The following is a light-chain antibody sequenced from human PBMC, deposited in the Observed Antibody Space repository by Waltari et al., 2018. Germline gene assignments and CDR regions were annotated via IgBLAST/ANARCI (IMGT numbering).Light chain of an antibody. J-gene: IGLJ2*01. Sequence: QSALTQPPSVSGSPGQSVTISCTGTSSDVGGYNRVSWYQQPPGTAPKLIIFEVNNRPSGVPNRFSGSKSGNTASLTISRLQAEDEAYYFCSSFTSSVTLVFGGGTKLTVL. CDR2: EVN. CDR1: SSDVGGYNR. V-gene: IGLV2-18*02. CDR3: SSFTSSVTLV.